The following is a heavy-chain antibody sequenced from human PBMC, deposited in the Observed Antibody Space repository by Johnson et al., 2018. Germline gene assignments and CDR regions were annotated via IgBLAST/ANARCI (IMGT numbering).Heavy chain of an antibody. CDR2: ISWNSGSL. CDR1: GFTFDDYA. Sequence: VQLVQSGGGVVQPGRSLRLSCAASGFTFDDYAMHWVRQAPGKGLEWVSGISWNSGSLGYADSVKGRFTISRDNAKNSLYLQMNRLRAEDTALYHCARDSGTIFGVVIEYGMDVWGQGTTVTVSS. CDR3: ARDSGTIFGVVIEYGMDV. D-gene: IGHD3-3*01. V-gene: IGHV3-9*01. J-gene: IGHJ6*02.